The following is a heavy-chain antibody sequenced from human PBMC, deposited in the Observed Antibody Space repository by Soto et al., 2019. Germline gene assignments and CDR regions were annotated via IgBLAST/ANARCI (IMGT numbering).Heavy chain of an antibody. CDR2: ISGSGGST. CDR3: AKDRLGGNFDY. V-gene: IGHV3-23*01. J-gene: IGHJ4*02. Sequence: GILRLSWAASGITFSSYAMSWVRQAPGKGLEWVSAISGSGGSTYYADSVKGRFTISRDNSKNTLYLQMNSLRVEDTAVYYCAKDRLGGNFDYWGQGTQVTVSS. CDR1: GITFSSYA.